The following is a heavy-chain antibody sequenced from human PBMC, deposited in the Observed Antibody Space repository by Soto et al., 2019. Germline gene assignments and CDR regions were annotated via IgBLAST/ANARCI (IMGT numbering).Heavy chain of an antibody. Sequence: EVQLVESGGGPVQAGGSLRLSCAASGLTLSNYWMQWVRQGPGKGLVWVAHINSDGITTKYAESVKGRFTISRDDAKNMLYLQMNSLRHDDTAVYYCAKVKGGSGARGDPLDLWGLGILVTVSS. J-gene: IGHJ5*02. D-gene: IGHD2-15*01. CDR2: INSDGITT. V-gene: IGHV3-74*03. CDR1: GLTLSNYW. CDR3: AKVKGGSGARGDPLDL.